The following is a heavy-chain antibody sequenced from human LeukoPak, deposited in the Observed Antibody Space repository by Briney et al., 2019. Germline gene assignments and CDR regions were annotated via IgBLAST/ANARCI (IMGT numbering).Heavy chain of an antibody. J-gene: IGHJ5*02. CDR3: ASGGYCSGGSCYTSRFDP. CDR2: IWYDGSNK. V-gene: IGHV3-33*01. Sequence: PGGSLRLSCAASGFTFSSYGMHWVRQAPGKGLEWVAVIWYDGSNKYYADSVKGRFTISRDNSKNTLYLQMSSLRAEDTAVYYCASGGYCSGGSCYTSRFDPWGQGTLVTVSS. CDR1: GFTFSSYG. D-gene: IGHD2-15*01.